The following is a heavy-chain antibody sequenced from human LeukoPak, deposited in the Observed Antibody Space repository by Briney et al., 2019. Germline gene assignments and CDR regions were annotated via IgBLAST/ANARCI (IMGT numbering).Heavy chain of an antibody. CDR2: IIPIFGTA. J-gene: IGHJ4*02. CDR1: GGTFSSYA. D-gene: IGHD3-3*01. V-gene: IGHV1-69*05. CDR3: AVQEYYDFWIVLDY. Sequence: ASVKVSCKASGGTFSSYAISWVRQAPGQGLEWMGVIIPIFGTANYAQKFQGRVTITTDESTSTAYMELSSLRSEDTAVYYCAVQEYYDFWIVLDYWGQGTLVTVSS.